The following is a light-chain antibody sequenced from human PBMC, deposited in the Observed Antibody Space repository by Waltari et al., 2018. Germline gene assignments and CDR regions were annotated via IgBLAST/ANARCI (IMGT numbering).Light chain of an antibody. CDR2: DDS. CDR3: QVWDSSSDHHV. V-gene: IGLV3-21*02. CDR1: NIGSKS. J-gene: IGLJ1*01. Sequence: SYVLTQPPSVSVAPGQTARITCGGNNIGSKSVHWYQQKPGKAPVLVVYDDSGRPSGIPERFSGSNSGNTATLTISRVEAGDEADYYCQVWDSSSDHHVFGTGTKVTVL.